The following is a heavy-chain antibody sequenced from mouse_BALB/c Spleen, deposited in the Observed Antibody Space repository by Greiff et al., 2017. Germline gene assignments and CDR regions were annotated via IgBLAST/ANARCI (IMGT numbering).Heavy chain of an antibody. J-gene: IGHJ3*01. V-gene: IGHV1S29*02. CDR1: GYTFTDYN. D-gene: IGHD1-1*01. CDR3: ARGGTVVAAWFAY. Sequence: EVKVEESGPELVKPGASVKISCKASGYTFTDYNMHWVKQSHGKSLEWIGEINPSNGRTNYNEKFKSKATLTVDKSSSTAYMQLSSLTSEDSAVYYCARGGTVVAAWFAYWGQGTLVTVSA. CDR2: INPSNGRT.